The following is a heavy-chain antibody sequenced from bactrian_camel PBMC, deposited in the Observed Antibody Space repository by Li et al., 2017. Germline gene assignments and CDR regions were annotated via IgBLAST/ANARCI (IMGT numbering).Heavy chain of an antibody. D-gene: IGHD3*01. CDR2: IEWGGST. J-gene: IGHJ4*01. CDR1: GGTYCTYD. V-gene: IGHV3S53*01. Sequence: HVQLVESGGGSVQAGGSLRLSCAASGGTYCTYDMSWYRQVPGKEREFVSVIEWGGSTTYSDSVKGRLTISRDDAKGTLYSQMNSLKSEDSGAYYCSTQADPEYPLVGGTQVTVS.